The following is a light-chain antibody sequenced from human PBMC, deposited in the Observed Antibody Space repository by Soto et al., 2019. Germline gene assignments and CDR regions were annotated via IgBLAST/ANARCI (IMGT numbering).Light chain of an antibody. CDR2: GAS. CDR1: QSVSSNY. Sequence: EIVLTQSPGTLSLSPGERATLSCRASQSVSSNYLAWYQQKPGQAPRLLIFGASGRATGIPERFSGSGSGTDFSLTISRLEPEDSAVYYCQQYGSSLLTFGGGTKVDIK. V-gene: IGKV3-20*01. CDR3: QQYGSSLLT. J-gene: IGKJ4*01.